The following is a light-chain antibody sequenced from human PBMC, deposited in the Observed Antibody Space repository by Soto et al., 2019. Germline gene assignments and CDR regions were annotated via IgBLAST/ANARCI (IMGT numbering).Light chain of an antibody. J-gene: IGKJ5*01. CDR2: AAS. Sequence: DIQMTQSPSSLSASVGDRVTITCRASQGISNYLAWYQQKPGKVPKLLIYAASTLQSGVPSRFSGSGSGTDFTLTISSLQSEDFAVYYCQQYTNWPPITFGQGTRLEIK. V-gene: IGKV1-27*01. CDR1: QGISNY. CDR3: QQYTNWPPIT.